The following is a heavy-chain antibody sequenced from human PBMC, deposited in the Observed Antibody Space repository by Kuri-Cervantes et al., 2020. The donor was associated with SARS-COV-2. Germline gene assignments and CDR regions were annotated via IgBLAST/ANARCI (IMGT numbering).Heavy chain of an antibody. CDR1: GGTFSGYA. D-gene: IGHD4-23*01. CDR3: ARVYGGPLDY. J-gene: IGHJ4*02. V-gene: IGHV1-8*03. CDR2: MNPNSGNT. Sequence: ASVKVSCKASGGTFSGYAISWVRQAPGQGLEWMGWMNPNSGNTGYAQKFQGRVTITRNTSISTAYMELSSLRSEDTAVYYCARVYGGPLDYWGQGTLVTVSS.